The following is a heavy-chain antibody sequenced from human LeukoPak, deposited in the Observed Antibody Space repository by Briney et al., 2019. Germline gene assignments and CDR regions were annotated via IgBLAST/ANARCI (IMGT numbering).Heavy chain of an antibody. D-gene: IGHD1-26*01. CDR3: ARESGSYFAGFDY. V-gene: IGHV4-59*12. J-gene: IGHJ4*02. CDR1: GGSISSYY. CDR2: IYYSGST. Sequence: PSETLSLTCTVSGGSISSYYWSWIRQPPGKGLEWIGYIYYSGSTYYNPSLKSRVTISVDTSKNQFSLKLSSVTAADTAVYYCARESGSYFAGFDYWGQGTLVTVSS.